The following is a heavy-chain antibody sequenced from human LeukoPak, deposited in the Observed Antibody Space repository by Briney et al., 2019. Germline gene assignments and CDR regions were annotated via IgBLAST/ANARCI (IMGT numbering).Heavy chain of an antibody. V-gene: IGHV1-2*02. CDR1: GYTFTGYY. D-gene: IGHD1-7*01. J-gene: IGHJ5*02. CDR2: INPNSGGT. CDR3: ARGTRTHKSRYNWFDP. Sequence: ASVKVSCKASGYTFTGYYMHWVRQAPGQGLQWMGWINPNSGGTNYAQKFQGRVTMTRDTSISTAYMELSRLRSDDTAVYYCARGTRTHKSRYNWFDPWGQGTLVTVSS.